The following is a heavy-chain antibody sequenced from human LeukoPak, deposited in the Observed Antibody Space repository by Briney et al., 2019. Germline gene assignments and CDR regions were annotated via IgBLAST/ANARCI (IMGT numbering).Heavy chain of an antibody. CDR1: GYTFTSYG. CDR3: ARDSRIVVVPAAIRAYPNWFDP. J-gene: IGHJ5*02. CDR2: ISAYNGNT. D-gene: IGHD2-2*01. V-gene: IGHV1-18*01. Sequence: ASVKVSCKASGYTFTSYGISWVRQAPGQGLEWMGWISAYNGNTNYAQKLQGRVTMTTDTSTSTAYMELRSLRSDDTAVYYCARDSRIVVVPAAIRAYPNWFDPWGQGTLVTVSS.